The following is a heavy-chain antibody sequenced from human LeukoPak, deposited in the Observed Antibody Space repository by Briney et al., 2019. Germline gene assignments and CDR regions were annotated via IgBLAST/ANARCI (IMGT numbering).Heavy chain of an antibody. V-gene: IGHV3-21*01. J-gene: IGHJ4*02. CDR1: GFTFSSYS. Sequence: GGSLRLSCAASGFTFSSYSMNWVRQAPGKGLEWVSSISSSSSYIYYADSVKGRFTISRDNAKNSLYLQMNSLRAEDTAVYYCARDADTMIVMYYFDYWGQGTLVTASS. CDR3: ARDADTMIVMYYFDY. CDR2: ISSSSSYI. D-gene: IGHD3-22*01.